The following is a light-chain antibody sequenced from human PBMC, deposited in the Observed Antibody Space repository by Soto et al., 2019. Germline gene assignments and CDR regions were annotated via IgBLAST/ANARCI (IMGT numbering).Light chain of an antibody. J-gene: IGKJ1*01. CDR3: LHSYGVPWT. CDR1: QSIRTV. V-gene: IGKV1-39*01. CDR2: SAS. Sequence: DIQLTQSPSSLSASVGDRVTITCRASQSIRTVLHWYQEKPGKAPKLLIQSASTLRDGVPSRFSGICSETDFTLSISSLQSEDFAIYYCLHSYGVPWTFAPATRVE.